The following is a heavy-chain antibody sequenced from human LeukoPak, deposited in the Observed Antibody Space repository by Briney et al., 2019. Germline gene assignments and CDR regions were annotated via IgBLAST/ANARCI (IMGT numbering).Heavy chain of an antibody. J-gene: IGHJ3*02. V-gene: IGHV3-33*01. CDR1: GFTFSNYG. D-gene: IGHD1-26*01. Sequence: PGRSLRLSCAASGFTFSNYGMHWVRQAPGKGLEWVAVIWYDGSNGYYADSVKGRFTISRDNSKNTLYLQMNSLRAEDTAVYYCASPLSIVGATIGAFDIWGQGTMATVSS. CDR3: ASPLSIVGATIGAFDI. CDR2: IWYDGSNG.